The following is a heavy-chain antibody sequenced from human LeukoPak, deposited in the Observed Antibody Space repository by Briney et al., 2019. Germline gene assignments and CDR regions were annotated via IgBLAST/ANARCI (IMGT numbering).Heavy chain of an antibody. D-gene: IGHD3-10*01. CDR2: IYTSGST. V-gene: IGHV4-61*02. Sequence: SETLSLTCTVSGDSISSGSYYWSWIRQPAGKGLEWIGRIYTSGSTNYNPSLKSRVTISVDTSKNQFSLKLSSVTAADTAVYYCGFGELSTGYNIWGQGTMVTVSS. CDR3: GFGELSTGYNI. CDR1: GDSISSGSYY. J-gene: IGHJ3*02.